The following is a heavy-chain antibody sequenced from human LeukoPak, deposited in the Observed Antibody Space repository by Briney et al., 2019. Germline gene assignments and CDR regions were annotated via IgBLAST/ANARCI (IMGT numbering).Heavy chain of an antibody. Sequence: GGSLRLSCAASGFTFSSYSMNWVRQAPGKGLEWVSSISSSSSYIYYADSVKGRFTISRDNAKNSLCLQMNGLRAEDTAVYYCARAFVPTRYYGMDVWGQGTTVTVSS. CDR2: ISSSSSYI. D-gene: IGHD1-26*01. CDR1: GFTFSSYS. J-gene: IGHJ6*02. CDR3: ARAFVPTRYYGMDV. V-gene: IGHV3-21*01.